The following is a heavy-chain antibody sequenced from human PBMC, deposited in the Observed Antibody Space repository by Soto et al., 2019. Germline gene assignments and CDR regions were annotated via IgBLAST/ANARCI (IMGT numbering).Heavy chain of an antibody. Sequence: SETLSLTCTVSGGSISSGDYYWSWIRQTPGKGLEWIGYIYSSGSAYYNPPLKSRLTVSLDTSKNQFSLKLRSVTAADTAVYYCARARGNYFYYGMDVWGQGTTVTVSS. J-gene: IGHJ6*02. V-gene: IGHV4-30-4*01. CDR3: ARARGNYFYYGMDV. CDR1: GGSISSGDYY. CDR2: IYSSGSA.